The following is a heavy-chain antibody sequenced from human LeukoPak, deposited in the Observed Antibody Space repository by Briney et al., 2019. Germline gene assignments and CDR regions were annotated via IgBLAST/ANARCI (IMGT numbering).Heavy chain of an antibody. Sequence: PSETLSLTCAVYGGSFSGYYWTWIRQPPGKGLEWIGEINHSGSTNYNPSLKSRVTISVDTSKNQFSLKLSSVTAADTAVYYCARDRGAVVDYWGQGTLVTVSS. J-gene: IGHJ4*02. CDR2: INHSGST. CDR1: GGSFSGYY. D-gene: IGHD3-10*01. V-gene: IGHV4-34*09. CDR3: ARDRGAVVDY.